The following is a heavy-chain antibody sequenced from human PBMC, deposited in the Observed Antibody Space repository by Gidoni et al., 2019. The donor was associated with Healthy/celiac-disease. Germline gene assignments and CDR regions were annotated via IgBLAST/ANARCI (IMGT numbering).Heavy chain of an antibody. D-gene: IGHD6-13*01. CDR2: IYYSGST. J-gene: IGHJ5*02. V-gene: IGHV4-39*01. CDR1: GGSISSSSYY. CDR3: ARQESSSWYLNWFDP. Sequence: QLQLQESGPGLVKPSETLSLTCTVSGGSISSSSYYWGWIRQPPGKGLEWIGSIYYSGSTYYNPSLKSRVTISVDTSKNQFSLKLSSVTAADTAVYYCARQESSSWYLNWFDPWGQGTLVTVSS.